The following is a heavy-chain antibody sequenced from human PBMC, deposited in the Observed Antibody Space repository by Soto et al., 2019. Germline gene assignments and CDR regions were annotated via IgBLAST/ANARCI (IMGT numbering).Heavy chain of an antibody. CDR3: ATDTNSLLWFGESDAFDI. D-gene: IGHD3-10*01. Sequence: SVKVSCKASGYTFTTYHMHWVRQAPGQGLEWMGMINPSGGTTNYAQNFQGRVTMTRDTSTSTVYMELSSLRSEDTAVYYCATDTNSLLWFGESDAFDIWGQGTMVTVSS. CDR2: INPSGGTT. V-gene: IGHV1-46*01. CDR1: GYTFTTYH. J-gene: IGHJ3*02.